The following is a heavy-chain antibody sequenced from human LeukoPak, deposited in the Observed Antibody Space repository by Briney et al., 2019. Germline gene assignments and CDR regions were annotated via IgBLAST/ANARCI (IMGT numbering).Heavy chain of an antibody. D-gene: IGHD3-10*01. CDR2: IYHSGST. CDR3: ARAALWFAELLFPEIYFDY. V-gene: IGHV4-38-2*01. J-gene: IGHJ4*02. Sequence: PSETLSLTXAVSGYSISSGYYWGWIRQPPGKGLEWIGSIYHSGSTYYNPSLKSRVTISVDTSKNQFSLKLSSVTAADTAVYYCARAALWFAELLFPEIYFDYWGQGTLVTVSS. CDR1: GYSISSGYY.